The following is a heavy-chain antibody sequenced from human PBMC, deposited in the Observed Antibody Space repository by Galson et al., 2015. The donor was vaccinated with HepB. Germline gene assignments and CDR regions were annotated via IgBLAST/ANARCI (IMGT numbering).Heavy chain of an antibody. CDR2: IYPGDSDT. Sequence: QSGAEVKKPGESLKISCKGSGYSFTSYRIGWVRQMPGKGLEWMGIIYPGDSDTRYSPSFQGQVTISADKSISTAYLQWSSLKASDTAMYYCARGTAAGNRYYYYMDVWGKGTTVTVSS. J-gene: IGHJ6*03. CDR1: GYSFTSYR. D-gene: IGHD6-13*01. V-gene: IGHV5-51*03. CDR3: ARGTAAGNRYYYYMDV.